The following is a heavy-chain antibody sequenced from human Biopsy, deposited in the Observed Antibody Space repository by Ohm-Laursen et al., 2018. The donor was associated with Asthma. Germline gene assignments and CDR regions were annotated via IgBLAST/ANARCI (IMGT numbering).Heavy chain of an antibody. V-gene: IGHV3-30*03. CDR2: ISYDGSTK. CDR3: ARDLHPTNHLGELSEGFDY. J-gene: IGHJ4*02. CDR1: GFSFSEFV. Sequence: SLRLSCAASGFSFSEFVMHWVRQAPGKGLEWVAVISYDGSTKYYADSVKGRFTISRDNSKNTLYLQMSSLRAEDTAVYYCARDLHPTNHLGELSEGFDYWGQGTLVTVSS. D-gene: IGHD3-16*02.